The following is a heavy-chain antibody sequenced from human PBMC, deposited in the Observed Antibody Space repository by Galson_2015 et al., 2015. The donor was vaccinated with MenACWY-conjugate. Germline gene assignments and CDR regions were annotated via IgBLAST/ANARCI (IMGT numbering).Heavy chain of an antibody. D-gene: IGHD3-22*01. CDR1: GFTFSSYR. Sequence: SLRLSCAVSGFTFSSYRMNWVRQAPGKGLEWVSSISSSSSYIYYADSVKGRFTISRDNAKNSLYLQMNSLRAEDTAVYYCARDREKNYYDSSGYYLDAFDIWGQGTMVTVSS. V-gene: IGHV3-21*01. J-gene: IGHJ3*02. CDR2: ISSSSSYI. CDR3: ARDREKNYYDSSGYYLDAFDI.